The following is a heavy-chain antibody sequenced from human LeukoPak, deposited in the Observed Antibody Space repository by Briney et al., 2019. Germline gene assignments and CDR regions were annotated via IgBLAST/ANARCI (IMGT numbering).Heavy chain of an antibody. J-gene: IGHJ4*02. V-gene: IGHV3-23*01. Sequence: GGSLRLSCTASGFTFSSYGMSWVRQAPGKGLEWVSGISGSGGSTYYADSVKGRFTISRDNSKNTLYLQMNSLRAEDTAVYYCAKVGYSGYDWEYYFDYWGQGTLVTVSS. D-gene: IGHD5-12*01. CDR2: ISGSGGST. CDR1: GFTFSSYG. CDR3: AKVGYSGYDWEYYFDY.